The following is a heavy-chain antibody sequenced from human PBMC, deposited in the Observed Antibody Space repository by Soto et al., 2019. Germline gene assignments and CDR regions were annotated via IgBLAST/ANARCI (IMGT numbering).Heavy chain of an antibody. CDR1: GSTVSSNY. CDR2: IYIDGRT. Sequence: EVQVVESGGGLVQPGGSLRLSCAASGSTVSSNYMSWVRQAPGKGLECVSVIYIDGRTYYADSVKGRFTISRDNSKYTVFLQMNSLRAEDTAVYYCARDVQEYGDYLRWGQGTRVTVAS. D-gene: IGHD4-17*01. J-gene: IGHJ4*02. V-gene: IGHV3-66*01. CDR3: ARDVQEYGDYLR.